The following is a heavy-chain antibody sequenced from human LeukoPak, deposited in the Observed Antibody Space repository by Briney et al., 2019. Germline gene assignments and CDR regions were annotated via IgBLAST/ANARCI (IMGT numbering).Heavy chain of an antibody. V-gene: IGHV4-39*01. CDR1: GFTFSSYSMN. Sequence: GSLRLSCAATGFTFSSYSMNWVRQPPGKGLEWIGSIYYSGSTYYNPSLKSRVTISVDTSKNQFSLKLSSVTAADTAVYYCARSRLNLRWPLYFDYWGQGTLVTVSS. J-gene: IGHJ4*02. CDR2: IYYSGST. CDR3: ARSRLNLRWPLYFDY. D-gene: IGHD4-23*01.